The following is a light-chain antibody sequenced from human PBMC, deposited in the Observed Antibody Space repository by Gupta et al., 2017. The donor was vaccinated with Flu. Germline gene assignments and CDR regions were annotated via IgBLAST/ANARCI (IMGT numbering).Light chain of an antibody. CDR1: QSVSSTY. J-gene: IGKJ5*01. V-gene: IGKV3-20*01. CDR3: QQYGSSPLT. Sequence: EIVLTQSPGTLSLSPGERATLSCRASQSVSSTYLAWYQQNPGQAPRLFIYGASSRATGIPDRFSGSGSGTDFTLTISRLEPEDFAVYYCQQYGSSPLTFGQGTRLEIK. CDR2: GAS.